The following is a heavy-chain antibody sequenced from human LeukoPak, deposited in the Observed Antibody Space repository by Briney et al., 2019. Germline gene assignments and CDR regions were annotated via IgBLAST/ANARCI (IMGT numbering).Heavy chain of an antibody. J-gene: IGHJ4*02. V-gene: IGHV3-23*01. CDR1: GFTFNSYA. D-gene: IGHD1-14*01. CDR3: AKVLTGSQDY. Sequence: GGSLRLSCAASGFTFNSYALGWVRQAPGKGLEWVSTIGGGGENTYYADSVKGRFTISRDSSKNTVYLHMKSLRAEDTAVYFCAKVLTGSQDYWGQGTLVTVTS. CDR2: IGGGGENT.